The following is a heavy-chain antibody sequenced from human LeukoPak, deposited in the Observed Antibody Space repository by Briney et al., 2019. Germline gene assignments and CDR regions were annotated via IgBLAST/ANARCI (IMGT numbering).Heavy chain of an antibody. D-gene: IGHD6-13*01. CDR3: ARAAQLTDS. V-gene: IGHV3-64*01. Sequence: SGGSLRLSCAASGFTFSTYGMHWVRQAPGKGLEYVSGIGRDGGTTYYAKSVKGRFTISRDNSKNMVYLQMGRLTDDDMAVYYCARAAQLTDSWGQGTLVTVSP. CDR2: IGRDGGTT. J-gene: IGHJ4*02. CDR1: GFTFSTYG.